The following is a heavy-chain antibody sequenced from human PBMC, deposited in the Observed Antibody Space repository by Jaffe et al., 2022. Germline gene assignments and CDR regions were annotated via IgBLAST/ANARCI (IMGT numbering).Heavy chain of an antibody. CDR1: GFTFSSYE. CDR2: ISSSGSTI. D-gene: IGHD3-10*01. CDR3: ARLLPETYYYGSGSYSAGYFDY. V-gene: IGHV3-48*03. J-gene: IGHJ4*02. Sequence: EVQLVESGGGLVQPGGSLRLSCAASGFTFSSYEMNWVRQAPGKGLEWVSYISSSGSTIYYADSVKGRFTISRDNAKNSLYLQMNSLRAEDTAVYYCARLLPETYYYGSGSYSAGYFDYWGQGTLVTVSS.